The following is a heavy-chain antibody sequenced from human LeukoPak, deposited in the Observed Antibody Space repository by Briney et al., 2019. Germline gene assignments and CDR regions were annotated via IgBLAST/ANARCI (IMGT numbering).Heavy chain of an antibody. CDR3: ARDRLILRFLEWLLPDAFDI. V-gene: IGHV1-2*02. CDR2: INPNSGGT. J-gene: IGHJ3*02. CDR1: GYTFTGYY. D-gene: IGHD3-3*01. Sequence: ASVKVSCKASGYTFTGYYMHWVRQAPGQGLEWMGWINPNSGGTNYAQKFQGRVTMTRDTSISTAYMELSRLRSDDTAVYYCARDRLILRFLEWLLPDAFDIWGQGTMVTVSS.